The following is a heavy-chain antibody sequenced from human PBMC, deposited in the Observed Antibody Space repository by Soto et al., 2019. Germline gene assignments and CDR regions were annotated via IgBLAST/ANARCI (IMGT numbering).Heavy chain of an antibody. CDR3: AKDLSYDILTGPPPHAFDI. CDR1: GFTFSSYA. Sequence: GGSLRLSCAASGFTFSSYAMSWVRQAPGKRLEWVSAISGSGGSTYYADSVKGRFTISRDNSKNTLYLQMNSLRAEDTAVYYCAKDLSYDILTGPPPHAFDIWGQGTMVTVSS. V-gene: IGHV3-23*01. CDR2: ISGSGGST. J-gene: IGHJ3*02. D-gene: IGHD3-9*01.